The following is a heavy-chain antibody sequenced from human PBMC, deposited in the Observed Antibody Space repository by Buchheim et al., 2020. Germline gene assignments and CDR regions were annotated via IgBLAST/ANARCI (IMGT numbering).Heavy chain of an antibody. V-gene: IGHV1-46*01. J-gene: IGHJ6*02. CDR2: INPSGGSK. D-gene: IGHD2-2*01. CDR3: ASSYCSSTSCYFLRGMDV. CDR1: GYTFTSYY. Sequence: QVQLVQSGAEVKKPGASVKVSCKASGYTFTSYYMHWVRQAPGQGLEWMGIINPSGGSKSYAQKFQGRGTMTRDTATSTVYMELSSLRSEDTAVYYCASSYCSSTSCYFLRGMDVWGQGTT.